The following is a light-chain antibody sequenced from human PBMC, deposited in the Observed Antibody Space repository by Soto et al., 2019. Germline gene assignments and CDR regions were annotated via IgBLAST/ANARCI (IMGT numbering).Light chain of an antibody. CDR3: NSHTTSNIRV. Sequence: QSALTQPASVSGSPGQSITISCTGTSSDVGAYNHVSWYQHHPGKAPKLMIYEVSNRPSGVSDRFSGSKSGYTASLTISGLQADDEADYYCNSHTTSNIRVFGTGTKLTVL. CDR2: EVS. CDR1: SSDVGAYNH. J-gene: IGLJ1*01. V-gene: IGLV2-14*01.